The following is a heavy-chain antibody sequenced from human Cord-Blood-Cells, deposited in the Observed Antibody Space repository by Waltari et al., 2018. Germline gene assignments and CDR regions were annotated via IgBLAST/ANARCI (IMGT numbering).Heavy chain of an antibody. CDR3: ARHFLLGEYSSSSEYFQH. CDR1: GGSISSSSYY. D-gene: IGHD6-6*01. V-gene: IGHV4-39*01. Sequence: QLQLQESGPGLVKPSETLSLTCTVSGGSISSSSYYWGWIRQPPGKGLEWIGSIYYSGSTYHTPSLKGRVTISVDTSKNQFSLKLSSVTAADTAVYYCARHFLLGEYSSSSEYFQHWGQGTLVTVSS. CDR2: IYYSGST. J-gene: IGHJ1*01.